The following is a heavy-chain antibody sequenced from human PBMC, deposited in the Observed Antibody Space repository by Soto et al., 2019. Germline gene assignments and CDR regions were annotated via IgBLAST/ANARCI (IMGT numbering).Heavy chain of an antibody. CDR3: ARTALLEWLFFDY. CDR1: GGSVSSDRYF. Sequence: SETLSLTCNVSGGSVSSDRYFWSWIRQPPGKGLEWIGYVYYSGSTHFNPSLKSRLTISVDTSKNQFSLKLTSVTAADTARYYCARTALLEWLFFDYWGQGALVTVSS. J-gene: IGHJ4*02. D-gene: IGHD3-3*02. V-gene: IGHV4-61*01. CDR2: VYYSGST.